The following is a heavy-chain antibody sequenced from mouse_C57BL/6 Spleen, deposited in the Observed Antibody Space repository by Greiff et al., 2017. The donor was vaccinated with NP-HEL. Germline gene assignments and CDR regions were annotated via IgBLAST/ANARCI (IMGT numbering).Heavy chain of an antibody. Sequence: QVQLKQSGAELVRPGASVKLSCKASGYTFTDYYINWVKQRPGQGLEWIARIYPGSGNTYYNEKFKGKATLTAEKSSSTAYMQLSSLTSEDSAVYFCASLYYGSSIYAMDYWGQGTSVTVSS. CDR1: GYTFTDYY. D-gene: IGHD1-1*01. CDR3: ASLYYGSSIYAMDY. V-gene: IGHV1-76*01. CDR2: IYPGSGNT. J-gene: IGHJ4*01.